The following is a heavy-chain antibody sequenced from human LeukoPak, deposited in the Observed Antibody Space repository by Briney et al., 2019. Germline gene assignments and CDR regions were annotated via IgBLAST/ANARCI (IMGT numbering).Heavy chain of an antibody. J-gene: IGHJ6*03. D-gene: IGHD3-3*01. CDR3: ARDRGWSATAYYYYYMDV. CDR2: IKQDGSEK. CDR1: GFTFSSYW. V-gene: IGHV3-7*01. Sequence: GGSLRLSCAASGFTFSSYWMSWVRQAPGKGLEWVANIKQDGSEKYYVDSVKGRFTITRDNAKNSLYLQMNSLRAEDTAVYYCARDRGWSATAYYYYYMDVWGKGTTVTVSS.